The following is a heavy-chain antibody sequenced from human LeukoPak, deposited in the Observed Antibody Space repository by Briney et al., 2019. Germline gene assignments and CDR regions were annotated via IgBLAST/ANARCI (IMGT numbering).Heavy chain of an antibody. D-gene: IGHD5-12*01. V-gene: IGHV3-23*01. CDR3: AKTHYDLLDV. Sequence: WGSLRLSCAASGFSFSTSPRSWVRQPPGKGLERVSAMNNGPCATFYRDSVRGRFTISREYSKSTLYLQMNSLRAEDTGTYYCAKTHYDLLDVWGQGTTVTVSS. J-gene: IGHJ6*02. CDR1: GFSFSTSP. CDR2: MNNGPCAT.